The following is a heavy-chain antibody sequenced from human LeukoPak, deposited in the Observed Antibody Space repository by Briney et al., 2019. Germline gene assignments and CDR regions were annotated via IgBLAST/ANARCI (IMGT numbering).Heavy chain of an antibody. V-gene: IGHV4-59*08. CDR2: IYYSGST. J-gene: IGHJ4*02. Sequence: SETLSLTCTVSGGSISSYYWSWIRQPPGKGLEWIGYIYYSGSTNYNPSLKSRVTISVDTSKNQFSLKLSSVTAADTAVYYCARSRPPQGYVWGSYRPLYYFDCWGQGTLVTVSS. CDR1: GGSISSYY. D-gene: IGHD3-16*02. CDR3: ARSRPPQGYVWGSYRPLYYFDC.